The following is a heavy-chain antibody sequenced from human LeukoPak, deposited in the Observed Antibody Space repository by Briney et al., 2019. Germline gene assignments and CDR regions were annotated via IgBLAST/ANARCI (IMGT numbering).Heavy chain of an antibody. CDR3: ARDVLPYDFWSGYIRNYYYMDV. D-gene: IGHD3-3*01. Sequence: SETLSLTCTVSGGSISSGSYYWSWIRQPAGKGLEWIGRIYTSGSTNYNPSLKSRVTISVDTSKNQFSPKLSSVTAADTAVYYCARDVLPYDFWSGYIRNYYYMDVWGKGTTVTVSS. V-gene: IGHV4-61*02. J-gene: IGHJ6*03. CDR2: IYTSGST. CDR1: GGSISSGSYY.